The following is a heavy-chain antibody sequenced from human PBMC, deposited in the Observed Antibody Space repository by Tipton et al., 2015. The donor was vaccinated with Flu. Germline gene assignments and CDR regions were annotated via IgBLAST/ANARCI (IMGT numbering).Heavy chain of an antibody. CDR2: VYYTGST. J-gene: IGHJ3*02. CDR1: GGSISTYY. Sequence: LRLSCTVSGGSISTYYWSWLRQTPEKGLEWIGYVYYTGSTNYNPSLKSRVTISVDTSRNQFSLRLTSVTAADMAVYYCARPRVRGVIPSGDFDIWGQGTMVTVSS. D-gene: IGHD3-10*01. V-gene: IGHV4-59*01. CDR3: ARPRVRGVIPSGDFDI.